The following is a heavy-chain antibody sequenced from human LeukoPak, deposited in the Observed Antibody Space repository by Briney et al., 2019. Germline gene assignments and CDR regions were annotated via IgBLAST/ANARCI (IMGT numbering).Heavy chain of an antibody. Sequence: ASVKVSCKASGYTFTGYYMHWVRQAPGQGLEWMGRINPNSGGTNYAQKFQGRVTMTRDTSISTAYMELSRLRSDDTAVYYCARASILRYFDWSLNNWGQGTLVTVSS. J-gene: IGHJ4*02. D-gene: IGHD3-9*01. V-gene: IGHV1-2*06. CDR2: INPNSGGT. CDR3: ARASILRYFDWSLNN. CDR1: GYTFTGYY.